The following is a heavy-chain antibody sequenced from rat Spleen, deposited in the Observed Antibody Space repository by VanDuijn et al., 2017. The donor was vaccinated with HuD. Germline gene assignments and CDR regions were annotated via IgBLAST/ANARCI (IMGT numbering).Heavy chain of an antibody. D-gene: IGHD1-12*02. CDR1: GFTFSDYN. CDR2: IIYDGSRT. CDR3: ATDTFYDVTYYPGGFDY. J-gene: IGHJ2*01. Sequence: EVQLVESGGGLVQPGRSLKLSCAASGFTFSDYNMAWVRQSPKKGLEWVATIIYDGSRTFYRDSVKGRCTISRDNAKSTLYLQMDSLRSEDTATYYCATDTFYDVTYYPGGFDYWGQGVMVTVTS. V-gene: IGHV5S10*01.